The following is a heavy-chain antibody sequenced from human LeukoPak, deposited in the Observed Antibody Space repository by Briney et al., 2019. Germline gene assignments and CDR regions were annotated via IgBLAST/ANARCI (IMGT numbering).Heavy chain of an antibody. Sequence: SETLSLTCTVSGGSISSSSYYWGWIRQPPGKGLEWIGNIYYTGSTYYHPSLKSRVTISVDTSKNQFSLKLSSVTAADTAVYYCAVSFIAVAAPFDYWGQGTLVTVSS. CDR3: AVSFIAVAAPFDY. J-gene: IGHJ4*02. CDR2: IYYTGST. V-gene: IGHV4-39*07. CDR1: GGSISSSSYY. D-gene: IGHD6-19*01.